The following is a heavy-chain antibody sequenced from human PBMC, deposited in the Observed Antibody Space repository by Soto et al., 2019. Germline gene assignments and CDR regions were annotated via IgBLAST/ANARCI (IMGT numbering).Heavy chain of an antibody. V-gene: IGHV3-21*01. CDR2: ISSSSSYI. Sequence: GGSLRLSCAASGFTFSSYSMNWVRQAPGKGLEWVSSISSSSSYIYYADSVKGRFTISRDNAKNSLYLQMNSLRAEDTAVYYCARSQFWQGSYWFDPWGQGTLVTVSS. CDR1: GFTFSSYS. CDR3: ARSQFWQGSYWFDP. J-gene: IGHJ5*02.